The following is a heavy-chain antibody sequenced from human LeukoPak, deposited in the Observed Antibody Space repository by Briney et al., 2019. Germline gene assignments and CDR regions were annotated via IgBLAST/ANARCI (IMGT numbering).Heavy chain of an antibody. V-gene: IGHV3-30*03. J-gene: IGHJ4*02. CDR1: GFTFSSYG. CDR2: ISYDGSNK. Sequence: GWSLRLSCAASGFTFSSYGMHWVRQAPGKGLEWVAVISYDGSNKYYADSVKGRFTISRDNSKNTLYLQMNSLRGEDTAVYYCATLTEAVAGTAFDYWGQGTLVTVSS. D-gene: IGHD6-19*01. CDR3: ATLTEAVAGTAFDY.